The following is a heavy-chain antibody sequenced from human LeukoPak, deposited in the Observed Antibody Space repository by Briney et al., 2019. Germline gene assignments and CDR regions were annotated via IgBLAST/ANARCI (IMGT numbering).Heavy chain of an antibody. Sequence: ASVKVSCKASGYTFTNYGISWVRQAPGQGLEWMGWINTYNGNTNYAQKLRGRATMTTDTSTSTAYMELRSLRSDDTAVYYCARDPHEFSSGWSHFDYWGQGTLVTVSS. CDR1: GYTFTNYG. CDR3: ARDPHEFSSGWSHFDY. D-gene: IGHD6-19*01. J-gene: IGHJ4*02. V-gene: IGHV1-18*01. CDR2: INTYNGNT.